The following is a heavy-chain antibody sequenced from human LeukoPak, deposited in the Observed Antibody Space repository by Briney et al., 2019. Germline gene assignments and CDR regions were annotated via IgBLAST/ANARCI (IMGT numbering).Heavy chain of an antibody. CDR3: ARFAAGGSYYYYMDV. J-gene: IGHJ6*03. D-gene: IGHD6-25*01. Sequence: GGSLRLSCAASGFTFSSYTMNWVRQPPGKGLEWVSNIATSSSTIYYADSVKGRFTISRDNAKNSLYLQMNSLRADDTAVYYCARFAAGGSYYYYMDVWGKGTTVTVSS. CDR1: GFTFSSYT. V-gene: IGHV3-48*01. CDR2: IATSSSTI.